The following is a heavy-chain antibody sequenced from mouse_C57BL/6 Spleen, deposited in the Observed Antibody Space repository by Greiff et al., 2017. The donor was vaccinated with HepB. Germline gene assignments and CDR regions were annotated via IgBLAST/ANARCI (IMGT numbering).Heavy chain of an antibody. D-gene: IGHD1-1*01. CDR2: IYPGDGDT. Sequence: VQLVESGAELVKPGASVKISCKASGYAFSSYWMNWVKQRPGKGLEWIGQIYPGDGDTNYNGKFKGKATLTADKSSSTAYMQLSSLTSEDSAVYFCARSDYGSSSGYFDVWGTGTTVTVSS. J-gene: IGHJ1*03. CDR3: ARSDYGSSSGYFDV. CDR1: GYAFSSYW. V-gene: IGHV1-80*01.